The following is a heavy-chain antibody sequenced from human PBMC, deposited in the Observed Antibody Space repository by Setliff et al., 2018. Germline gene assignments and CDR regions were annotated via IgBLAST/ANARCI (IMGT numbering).Heavy chain of an antibody. J-gene: IGHJ5*02. CDR3: VRDGRAEPAET. Sequence: PGESLKISCKGFGYMFTNYWIGWVRQTPGKGLEWMGFIYPGDSDTRYSPSFQGQVTISADKSISTAYLQWSSLKASDTAMYYCVRDGRAEPAETWGQGTLVTVSS. V-gene: IGHV5-51*01. CDR2: IYPGDSDT. CDR1: GYMFTNYW. D-gene: IGHD6-19*01.